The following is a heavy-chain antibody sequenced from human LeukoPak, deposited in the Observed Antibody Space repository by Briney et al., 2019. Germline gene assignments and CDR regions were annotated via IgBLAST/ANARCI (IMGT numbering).Heavy chain of an antibody. CDR2: INPNSGGT. D-gene: IGHD3-9*01. J-gene: IGHJ4*02. V-gene: IGHV1-2*02. CDR1: GYTFTGYY. CDR3: ARGIGRILTGYYSY. Sequence: ASVTVSCKASGYTFTGYYMHWVRQAPGQGLEWMGWINPNSGGTNYARKFQGRVTMTRDTSISTAYMELSRLRSDDTAVYYCARGIGRILTGYYSYWGRGTLVTVSS.